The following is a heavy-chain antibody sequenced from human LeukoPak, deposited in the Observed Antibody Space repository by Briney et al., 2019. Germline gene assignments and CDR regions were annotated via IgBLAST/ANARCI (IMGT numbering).Heavy chain of an antibody. D-gene: IGHD5-18*01. CDR2: ISATIILT. CDR1: GFTFSSYG. CDR3: ARNGYSYGIDY. Sequence: GGSLRLSCAASGFTFSSYGMSWVRQAPGKGLEWVSSISATIILTYYAGSVKGRFTISRDNSKNTLYLQMNSLRAEDTAVYYCARNGYSYGIDYWGQGTLVTVSS. V-gene: IGHV3-23*01. J-gene: IGHJ4*02.